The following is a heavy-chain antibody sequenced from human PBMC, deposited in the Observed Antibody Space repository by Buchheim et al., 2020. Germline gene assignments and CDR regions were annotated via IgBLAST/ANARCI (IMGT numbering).Heavy chain of an antibody. Sequence: QVQLQQWGAGLLKPSETLSLTCAVYGGSFSGYYWSWIRQPPGKGLEWIGEINHSGSTNYNPSLKSRVTISVDTSKNQFSLKLSSVTAADTAVYYCACISIAAANLNWFDPWGQGTL. CDR2: INHSGST. J-gene: IGHJ5*02. D-gene: IGHD6-13*01. V-gene: IGHV4-34*01. CDR1: GGSFSGYY. CDR3: ACISIAAANLNWFDP.